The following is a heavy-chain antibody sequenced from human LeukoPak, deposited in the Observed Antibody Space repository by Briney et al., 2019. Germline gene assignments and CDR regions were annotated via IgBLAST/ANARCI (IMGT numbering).Heavy chain of an antibody. J-gene: IGHJ4*02. Sequence: GGSLRLSCAASGFTFISYSINWVRQAPGKGLEWVSSISTNSHYIYYADSVKGRFTISRDNAKNSLYLQMHSLGAEDTAVYYCARGYYFDYWGQGTLVTVSS. CDR1: GFTFISYS. V-gene: IGHV3-21*01. CDR2: ISTNSHYI. CDR3: ARGYYFDY.